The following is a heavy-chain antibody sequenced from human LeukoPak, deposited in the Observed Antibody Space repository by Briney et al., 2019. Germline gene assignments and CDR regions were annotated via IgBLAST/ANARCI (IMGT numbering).Heavy chain of an antibody. CDR2: ISSSGSTI. D-gene: IGHD3-10*02. J-gene: IGHJ6*04. V-gene: IGHV3-48*03. CDR3: AELGITMIGGV. CDR1: GFTFSSYE. Sequence: PGGSLRLSCAASGFTFSSYEMNWVRQAPGKGLEWVSYISSSGSTIYYAGSVKGRFTISRDSAKNSLYLQMNSLRAEDTAVYYCAELGITMIGGVWGKGTTVTISS.